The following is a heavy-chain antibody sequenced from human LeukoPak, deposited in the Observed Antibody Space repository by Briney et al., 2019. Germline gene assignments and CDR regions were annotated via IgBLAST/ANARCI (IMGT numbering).Heavy chain of an antibody. CDR2: IYTSGST. D-gene: IGHD3-10*01. CDR3: ARVPHYYGSGSYSYQDAFDI. CDR1: GGSISSYY. Sequence: SETLSLTCTVSGGSISSYYWSWIRQPAGKGLEWIGRIYTSGSTNYNPSLKNRVTMSVDTSKNQFSLKLSSVTAADTAVYYCARVPHYYGSGSYSYQDAFDIWGQGTMVTVSS. J-gene: IGHJ3*02. V-gene: IGHV4-4*07.